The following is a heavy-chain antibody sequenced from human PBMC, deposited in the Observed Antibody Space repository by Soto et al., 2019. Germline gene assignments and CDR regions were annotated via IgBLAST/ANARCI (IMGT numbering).Heavy chain of an antibody. CDR1: GYTFIDYY. CDR2: INPRGGST. Sequence: QVQLVQSGAEVKKPGASVTVSCKASGYTFIDYYMNWVRQAPGQGLEWIGIINPRGGSTSYTQKFQDRVTMTRDTSTSTVYMELSSLRSEDTAVYYCVRADTSGYYYWGQGTLVTVS. CDR3: VRADTSGYYY. D-gene: IGHD3-22*01. V-gene: IGHV1-46*03. J-gene: IGHJ4*02.